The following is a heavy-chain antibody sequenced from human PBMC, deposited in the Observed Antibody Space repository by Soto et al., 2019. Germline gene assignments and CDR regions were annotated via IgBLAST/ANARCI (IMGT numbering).Heavy chain of an antibody. CDR2: ISWDGGST. Sequence: GGSLRLSCAASGFTFDDYTMHWVRQAPGKGLEWVSLISWDGGSTYYADSVKGRFTISRDNSKNSLYLQMNSLRTEDTALYYCAKGRFPLPKPIAVAGTILLSPPDYWGQGTLVTVSS. J-gene: IGHJ4*02. CDR1: GFTFDDYT. CDR3: AKGRFPLPKPIAVAGTILLSPPDY. V-gene: IGHV3-43*01. D-gene: IGHD6-19*01.